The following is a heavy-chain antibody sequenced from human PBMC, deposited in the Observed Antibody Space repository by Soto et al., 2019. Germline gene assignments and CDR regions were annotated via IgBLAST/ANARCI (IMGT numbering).Heavy chain of an antibody. CDR1: GYTFTSYY. V-gene: IGHV1-46*01. J-gene: IGHJ1*01. CDR3: ARASFKAAEYFQH. CDR2: INPSGGST. Sequence: QVQLVQSGAEVKKPGASVKGSCKASGYTFTSYYMHWVRQAPGQGLEWMGIINPSGGSTSYAQKLQGRVTMTRDTSTSTVYRELISLRSEDTAVYYCARASFKAAEYFQHWGQGTLVTVSS.